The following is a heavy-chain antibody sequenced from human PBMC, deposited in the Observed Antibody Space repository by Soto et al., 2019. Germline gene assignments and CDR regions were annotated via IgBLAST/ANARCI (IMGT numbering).Heavy chain of an antibody. CDR1: GDSISTYY. CDR3: ARRASGSGRPFDN. J-gene: IGHJ4*02. V-gene: IGHV4-4*07. Sequence: QVQLQESGPGLVNPSETLSLTCTVSGDSISTYYWNWIRQPAGKALEWIGRIYTSGATNYNPSLRSRVAMSVDTSKNQFSLELGSVTAADTAVDYCARRASGSGRPFDNWGQGTMVTVSS. D-gene: IGHD3-10*01. CDR2: IYTSGAT.